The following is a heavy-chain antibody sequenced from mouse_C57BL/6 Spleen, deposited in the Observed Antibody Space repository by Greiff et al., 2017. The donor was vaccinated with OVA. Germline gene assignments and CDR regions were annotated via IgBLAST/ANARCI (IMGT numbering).Heavy chain of an antibody. CDR3: TSERAPGDAMDY. J-gene: IGHJ4*01. Sequence: EVKVVESGEGLVKPGGSLKLSCAASGFTFSSYAMSWVRQTPEKRLEWVAYISSGGDYIYYADTVKGRFTISRDNARNTLYLQMSSLKSEDTAMYYCTSERAPGDAMDYWGQGTSVTVSS. V-gene: IGHV5-9-1*02. CDR1: GFTFSSYA. D-gene: IGHD3-3*01. CDR2: ISSGGDYI.